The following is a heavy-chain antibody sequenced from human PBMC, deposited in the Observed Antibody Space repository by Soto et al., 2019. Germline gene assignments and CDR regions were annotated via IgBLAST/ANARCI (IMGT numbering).Heavy chain of an antibody. J-gene: IGHJ4*01. CDR2: IRGSGGST. CDR3: TTDSYFTLKLVRFDY. Sequence: GGSLRLSCAASGFTFSSYGMHWVRQAPGKGLEWVAAIRGSGGSTYYADSVKGRFTISRDNSKNTLYLQMNSLRAEDTAVYYCTTDSYFTLKLVRFDYCGLGTLVTVSS. V-gene: IGHV3-23*01. CDR1: GFTFSSYG. D-gene: IGHD3-22*01.